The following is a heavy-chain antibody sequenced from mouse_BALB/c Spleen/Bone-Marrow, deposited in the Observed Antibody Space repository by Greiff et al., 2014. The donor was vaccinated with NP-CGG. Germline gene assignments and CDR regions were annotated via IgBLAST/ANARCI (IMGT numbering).Heavy chain of an antibody. CDR3: TREGTVEEVWAMDC. D-gene: IGHD1-1*01. J-gene: IGHJ4*01. V-gene: IGHV1-5*01. Sequence: EVPLQPSGTVLARPGASVKMSCKASGYSFTSYWMHWVKQRPGQGLEWLGAIYPGNSDTSYDQKFKAKAKLTAVTSASTAYMELSSLTNEDSAVYYCTREGTVEEVWAMDCWGQGTSVTVSS. CDR1: GYSFTSYW. CDR2: IYPGNSDT.